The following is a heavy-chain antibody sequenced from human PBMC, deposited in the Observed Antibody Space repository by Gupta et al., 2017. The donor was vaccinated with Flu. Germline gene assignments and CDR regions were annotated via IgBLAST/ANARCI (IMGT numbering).Heavy chain of an antibody. V-gene: IGHV4-34*01. CDR3: TRLGGFSVGYHWVDP. CDR1: NESSSGSY. CDR2: TDHSGGT. D-gene: IGHD1-26*01. Sequence: QVQLQQWVEGQQEPSETLSRTRAVSNESSSGSYWSWNSKPPGKGEELNGETDHSGGTKYSPSLNSRVTMSVDTSKNQFSLNLYSATAADTAIYNGTRLGGFSVGYHWVDPWGQGSLVTGSS. J-gene: IGHJ5*02.